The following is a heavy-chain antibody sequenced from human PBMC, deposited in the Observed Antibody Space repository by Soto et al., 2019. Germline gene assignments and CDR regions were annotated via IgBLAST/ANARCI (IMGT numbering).Heavy chain of an antibody. CDR3: AKSTLATTSYYYYYDMDV. CDR1: GFTFSSFG. J-gene: IGHJ6*02. D-gene: IGHD3-3*02. CDR2: ISYDGSNK. V-gene: IGHV3-30*18. Sequence: QVQLVESGGGVVQPGRSLRLSCAASGFTFSSFGMHWVRQAPGKGLEWVAVISYDGSNKYYADSVKGRFTISRDNSKNTLYLQTNSLKAEDTAVYYCAKSTLATTSYYYYYDMDVWGQGTTVTVSS.